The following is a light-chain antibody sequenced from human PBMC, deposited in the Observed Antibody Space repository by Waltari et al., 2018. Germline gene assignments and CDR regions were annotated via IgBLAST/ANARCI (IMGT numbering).Light chain of an antibody. V-gene: IGKV3-11*01. J-gene: IGKJ5*01. CDR1: QSVSSY. CDR2: DAS. CDR3: QQRSNWPPKIT. Sequence: IVLTQSPATLSLSTGERATLSCRASQSVSSYLAWYQQKPGQAPRLLIYDASNRATGIPARFSGSGSGTDFTLTISSLEPEDFAVYYCQQRSNWPPKITFGQGTRLEIK.